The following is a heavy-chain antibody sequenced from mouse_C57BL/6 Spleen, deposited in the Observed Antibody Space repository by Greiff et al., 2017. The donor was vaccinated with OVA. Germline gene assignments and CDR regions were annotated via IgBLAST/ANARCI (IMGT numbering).Heavy chain of an antibody. J-gene: IGHJ1*03. Sequence: EVQLVESEGGLVQPGSSMKLSCTASGFTFSDYYMAWVRQVPEKGLEWVANINYDGSSTYYLDSLKSRFIISRDNAKNILYLQMSSLKSEDTATYYCARENLSSGSSYGYFDVWGTGTTVTVSS. CDR3: ARENLSSGSSYGYFDV. V-gene: IGHV5-16*01. CDR2: INYDGSST. CDR1: GFTFSDYY. D-gene: IGHD1-1*01.